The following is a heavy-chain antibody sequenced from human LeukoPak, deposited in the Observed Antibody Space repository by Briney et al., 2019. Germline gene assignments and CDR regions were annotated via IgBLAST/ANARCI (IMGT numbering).Heavy chain of an antibody. CDR3: ARDIIPIFGVAAYYYGMDV. Sequence: GALRLSCAASGFTFSDYYMSWIRQAPGKGLEWVSCISSSGSTIYYADSVKGRFTISRDNAKNSLYLQMNSLRAEDTAVYYCARDIIPIFGVAAYYYGMDVWGQGTTVTVSS. J-gene: IGHJ6*02. CDR2: ISSSGSTI. CDR1: GFTFSDYY. V-gene: IGHV3-11*01. D-gene: IGHD3-3*01.